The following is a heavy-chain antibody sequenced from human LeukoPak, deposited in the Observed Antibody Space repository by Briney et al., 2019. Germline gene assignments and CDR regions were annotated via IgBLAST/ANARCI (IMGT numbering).Heavy chain of an antibody. J-gene: IGHJ5*01. CDR3: GPGDWFDS. V-gene: IGHV3-23*01. CDR2: VSGSGHST. CDR1: GFTFSIYA. Sequence: GGSLRLSCAASGFTFSIYAMSWVRQAPGKGLEWVSTVSGSGHSTFYADSVKGRFTISRENSKNTLYLQMNSLRAEDTAVYYCGPGDWFDSWGQGTQVIVSS.